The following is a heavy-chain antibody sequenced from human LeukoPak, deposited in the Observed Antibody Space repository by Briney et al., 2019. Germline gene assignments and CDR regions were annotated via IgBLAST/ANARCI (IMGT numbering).Heavy chain of an antibody. V-gene: IGHV4-59*01. D-gene: IGHD1-20*01. J-gene: IGHJ4*02. Sequence: SETLSLTCTVSGGSISSYYWSWIRQPPGKGLEWIGYIYYSGSTNYNPSLKSRVTISVDTSKNQFSLKLSSVTAADTAVYYCARGSHNWLTYWGQGTLVTVSS. CDR3: ARGSHNWLTY. CDR1: GGSISSYY. CDR2: IYYSGST.